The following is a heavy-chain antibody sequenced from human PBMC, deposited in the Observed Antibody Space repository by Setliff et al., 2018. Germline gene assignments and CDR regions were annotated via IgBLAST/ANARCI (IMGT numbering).Heavy chain of an antibody. J-gene: IGHJ4*02. D-gene: IGHD2-21*01. Sequence: AASVKVSCKTSGFSFSTFGFSWVRQAPGQGLEWMGWISPYSGETNNAQKFQDRLSVTADTSSKTIYMELRSLTSDDTAVYFCTTSRAPRVVLAADFDLWGQGTLVTVSS. CDR3: TTSRAPRVVLAADFDL. V-gene: IGHV1-18*01. CDR1: GFSFSTFG. CDR2: ISPYSGET.